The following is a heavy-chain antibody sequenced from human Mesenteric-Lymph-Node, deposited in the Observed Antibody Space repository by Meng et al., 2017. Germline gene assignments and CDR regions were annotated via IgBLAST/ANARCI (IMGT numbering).Heavy chain of an antibody. J-gene: IGHJ4*02. Sequence: GESLKISWAASGSTFSSYAMSWVRQAPGKGLEWVSASSGSGGSTYYAESVKGRFTISRDNSKTTLYLQMNSLRADDTAVYYCTNMWSIAARIDYWGQGTLVTVSS. CDR3: TNMWSIAARIDY. CDR1: GSTFSSYA. V-gene: IGHV3-23*01. D-gene: IGHD6-6*01. CDR2: SSGSGGST.